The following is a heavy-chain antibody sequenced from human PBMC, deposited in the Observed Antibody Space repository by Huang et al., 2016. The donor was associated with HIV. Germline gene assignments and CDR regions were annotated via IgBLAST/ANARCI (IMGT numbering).Heavy chain of an antibody. CDR2: SNSEWSRS. CDR1: GFTFSSYW. CDR3: VRDPRIQSWLNYFDY. V-gene: IGHV3-74*01. D-gene: IGHD3-22*01. J-gene: IGHJ4*02. Sequence: EVQLVESGGGLVQPGGSLRLSCAASGFTFSSYWMHWVRQAPGKGLVWVSRSNSEWSRSGYADSVERRFTISRDNAKNTLYLQMNSLRAEDTAVYYCVRDPRIQSWLNYFDYWGQGTLVSVSS.